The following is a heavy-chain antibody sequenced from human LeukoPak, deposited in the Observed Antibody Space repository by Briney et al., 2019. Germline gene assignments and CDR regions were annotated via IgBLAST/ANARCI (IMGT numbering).Heavy chain of an antibody. V-gene: IGHV4-39*07. D-gene: IGHD5-12*01. CDR3: ARRGGWLRSRHIDY. CDR1: GGSISSSSYY. J-gene: IGHJ4*02. Sequence: KPSETLSLTCTVSGGSISSSSYYWGWIRQPPGKGLECIGSIYYSGSTYYNPSLKSRVTISVDTSKNQFSLKLSSVTAADTAVYYCARRGGWLRSRHIDYWGQGTLVTVSS. CDR2: IYYSGST.